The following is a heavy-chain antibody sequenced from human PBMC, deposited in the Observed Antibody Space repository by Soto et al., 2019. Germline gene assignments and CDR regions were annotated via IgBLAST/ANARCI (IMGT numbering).Heavy chain of an antibody. J-gene: IGHJ6*02. CDR3: GTTLRYGYNTYYYYYGMDV. CDR2: ISSSSSYI. Sequence: EVQLVESGGGLVKPGGSLRLSCAASGFTFSNYNMNWVRQAPGKGLEWVSSISSSSSYIYYADSVKGRFTISRDNAKNSLYLQMNSLGADDAAVYYCGTTLRYGYNTYYYYYGMDVWGQGTTVTVSS. D-gene: IGHD5-12*01. V-gene: IGHV3-21*01. CDR1: GFTFSNYN.